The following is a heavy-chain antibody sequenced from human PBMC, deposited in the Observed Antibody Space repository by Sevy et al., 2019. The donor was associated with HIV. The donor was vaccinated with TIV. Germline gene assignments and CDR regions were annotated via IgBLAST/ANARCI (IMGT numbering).Heavy chain of an antibody. Sequence: ASVKVSCKASGYTFTSYGISWVRQAPGQGLEWMGWISAYNGNTNYAQTLQGRVTMTTDTSTSTAYMELRSLRSDDTAVYYCARDLSVVPAAMEGFDYWGQGTLVTVSS. D-gene: IGHD2-2*01. J-gene: IGHJ4*02. V-gene: IGHV1-18*01. CDR1: GYTFTSYG. CDR3: ARDLSVVPAAMEGFDY. CDR2: ISAYNGNT.